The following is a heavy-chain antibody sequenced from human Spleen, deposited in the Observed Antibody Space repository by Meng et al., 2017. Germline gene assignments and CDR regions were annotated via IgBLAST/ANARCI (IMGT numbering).Heavy chain of an antibody. CDR2: IYHSGST. CDR3: AKRYVYGDYYFDY. D-gene: IGHD4-17*01. Sequence: SETLSLTCTVSGYSISSGYYWGWIRQPPGKGLEWIGSIYHSGSTYYNPSLKSRVTISVDTSKNQFSLKLSSVTAADTAVYYCAKRYVYGDYYFDYWGQGTLVTVSS. J-gene: IGHJ4*02. CDR1: GYSISSGYY. V-gene: IGHV4-38-2*02.